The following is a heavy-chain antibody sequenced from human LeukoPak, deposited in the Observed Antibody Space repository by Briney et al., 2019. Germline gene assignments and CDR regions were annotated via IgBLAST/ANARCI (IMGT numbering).Heavy chain of an antibody. CDR2: IPYDGSNK. D-gene: IGHD6-19*01. J-gene: IGHJ6*02. Sequence: GGSLRLSCAAPGFTSSSFGMHWVRQVPGRGRGWVAVIPYDGSNKYYADSVKGRFTISRDNSKNTLYLQMNSLRAEDTAVYYCAKENSSGWYRNYYYGMDVWGQGTTVTVSS. CDR1: GFTSSSFG. CDR3: AKENSSGWYRNYYYGMDV. V-gene: IGHV3-30*18.